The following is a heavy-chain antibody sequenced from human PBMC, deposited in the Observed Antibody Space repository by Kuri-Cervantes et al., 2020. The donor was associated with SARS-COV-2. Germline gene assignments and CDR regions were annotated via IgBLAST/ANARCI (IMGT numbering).Heavy chain of an antibody. D-gene: IGHD1-26*01. CDR2: ISGSGFSI. CDR1: GFTFSSNS. Sequence: GGSLRLSCVASGFTFSSNSMNWVRQAPGKGLEWVSYISGSGFSIYYADSLKGRFTISGDNAKNSLCLQMNSLTAEDTAVYYCARGGRYYFDYWGQGSLVTVSS. J-gene: IGHJ4*02. V-gene: IGHV3-48*01. CDR3: ARGGRYYFDY.